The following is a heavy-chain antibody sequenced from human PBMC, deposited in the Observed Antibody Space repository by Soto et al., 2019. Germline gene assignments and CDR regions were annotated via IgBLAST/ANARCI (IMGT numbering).Heavy chain of an antibody. J-gene: IGHJ4*02. CDR3: VRGYSSGSQFGY. Sequence: LRLSCVASGFTFSSSEMNWVRQVPGKGLEWVSYISDTGTKYYADSVKGRFTISRDNAKNSVYLQMNSLRAEDVAAYYCVRGYSSGSQFGYWGQGSLVTVSS. D-gene: IGHD6-19*01. CDR1: GFTFSSSE. V-gene: IGHV3-48*03. CDR2: ISDTGTK.